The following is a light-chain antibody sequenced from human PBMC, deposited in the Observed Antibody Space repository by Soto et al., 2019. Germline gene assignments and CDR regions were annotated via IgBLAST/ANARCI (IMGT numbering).Light chain of an antibody. V-gene: IGKV3-15*01. CDR3: QQYNTWPLIT. CDR1: QTVSRH. Sequence: EIVMTQSPGTLSVSPGERATLSCRASQTVSRHLAWYQQKPGQAPRLLIFGASTRATGIPDRFSGSGSGTDFTLTIRSLQSEDFAGYYCQQYNTWPLITFGPGTRLDIK. J-gene: IGKJ5*01. CDR2: GAS.